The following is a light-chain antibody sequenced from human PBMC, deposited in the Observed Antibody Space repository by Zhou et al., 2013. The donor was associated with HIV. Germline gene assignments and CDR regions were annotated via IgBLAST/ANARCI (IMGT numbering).Light chain of an antibody. CDR1: QSISSW. J-gene: IGKJ3*01. CDR3: QQANSFPQGLT. CDR2: RAS. Sequence: DIQMTQSPSTLSASVGDRVTITCRASQSISSWLAWYQQKPGKAPKLLIYRASTLESGVPSRFSGSGSGTDFTLTISSLQPEDFATYYCQQANSFPQGLTFGPGTKVDIK. V-gene: IGKV1-5*03.